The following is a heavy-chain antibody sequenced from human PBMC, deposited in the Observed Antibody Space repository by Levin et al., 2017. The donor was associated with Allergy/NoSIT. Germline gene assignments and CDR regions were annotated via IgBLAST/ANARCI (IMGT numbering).Heavy chain of an antibody. D-gene: IGHD3-22*01. Sequence: PSETLSLTCTVSGGSISSSSYYWGWIRQPPGKGLEWIGSIYYSGSTYYNPSLKSRVTISVDTSKNQFSLKLSSVTAADTAVYYCARTDYYDSSGYDPWGQGTLVTVSS. CDR3: ARTDYYDSSGYDP. CDR2: IYYSGST. V-gene: IGHV4-39*07. CDR1: GGSISSSSYY. J-gene: IGHJ5*02.